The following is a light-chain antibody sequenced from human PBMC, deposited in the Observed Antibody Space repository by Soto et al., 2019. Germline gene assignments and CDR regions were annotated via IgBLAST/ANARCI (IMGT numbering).Light chain of an antibody. CDR1: QSVSSRY. Sequence: EIVLTQSPGTLSLSPGERATLSCRASQSVSSRYLAWYQQKAGQAPRLLIYGASRMATGIPDRFSGSGSGTDFTLTISRLEPEDFAVYYWQQYSSSPPITFGGGTTVEIK. J-gene: IGKJ4*01. CDR3: QQYSSSPPIT. V-gene: IGKV3-20*01. CDR2: GAS.